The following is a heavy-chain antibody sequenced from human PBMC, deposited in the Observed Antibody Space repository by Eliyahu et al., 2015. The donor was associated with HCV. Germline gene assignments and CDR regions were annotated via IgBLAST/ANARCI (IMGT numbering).Heavy chain of an antibody. CDR1: GYTFTGYY. Sequence: QVQLVQSGAEVKKPGASVKVSCKASGYTFTGYYMHWFGRAPGQGLEWMGWINPNSGGTNYAQKFQGRVTMTRDTSISTAYMELSRLRSDDTAVYYCARDGYDFWSGYQYPIGVYWGQGTLVTVSS. J-gene: IGHJ4*02. CDR3: ARDGYDFWSGYQYPIGVY. D-gene: IGHD3-3*01. CDR2: INPNSGGT. V-gene: IGHV1-2*02.